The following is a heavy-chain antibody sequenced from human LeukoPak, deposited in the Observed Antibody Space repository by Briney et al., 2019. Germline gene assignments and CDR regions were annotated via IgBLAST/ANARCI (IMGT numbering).Heavy chain of an antibody. J-gene: IGHJ4*02. CDR3: ARGIGDYYESSGYYFHFDY. D-gene: IGHD3-22*01. CDR2: ISAYNGNT. V-gene: IGHV1-18*01. Sequence: ASVKVSCKASGYTFTSYGISWVRQAPGQGLEWMGWISAYNGNTNYAQKLQGRVTMTTDTSTSTAYMDLRSLRSDDSAIYYCARGIGDYYESSGYYFHFDYWGQGTLVTVSS. CDR1: GYTFTSYG.